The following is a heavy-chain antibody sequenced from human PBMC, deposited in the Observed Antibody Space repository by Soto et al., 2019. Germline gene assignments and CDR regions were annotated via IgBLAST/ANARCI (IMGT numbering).Heavy chain of an antibody. D-gene: IGHD4-17*01. CDR2: ISGSGGST. Sequence: EVQLLESGGGLVQPGGSLRLSCAASGFTFSSYAMSWVRQAPGKGLEWVSAISGSGGSTYYADSVKGRFTISRDNSKNTLYLQMNSLRAEDTAVYYCAKDENADDYGDYTFAGHWGQGTLVTVSS. V-gene: IGHV3-23*01. CDR1: GFTFSSYA. CDR3: AKDENADDYGDYTFAGH. J-gene: IGHJ4*02.